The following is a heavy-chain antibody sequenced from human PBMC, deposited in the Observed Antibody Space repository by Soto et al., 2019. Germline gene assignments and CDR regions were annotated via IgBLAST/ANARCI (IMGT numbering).Heavy chain of an antibody. Sequence: GGSLRLSWAASGLTLSSYAMSWVRQASGKALEWVSAISGSGGSTYYADSVKGRFTISRDNSKNTLYLQMNSLRAEDTAVYYCAKDQYPAHWDQGTLVTVSS. CDR2: ISGSGGST. J-gene: IGHJ4*02. CDR3: AKDQYPAH. V-gene: IGHV3-23*01. D-gene: IGHD2-2*01. CDR1: GLTLSSYA.